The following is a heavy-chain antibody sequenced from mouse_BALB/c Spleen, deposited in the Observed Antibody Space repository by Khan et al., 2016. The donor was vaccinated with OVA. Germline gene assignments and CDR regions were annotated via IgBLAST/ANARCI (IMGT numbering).Heavy chain of an antibody. V-gene: IGHV3-2*02. J-gene: IGHJ1*01. CDR3: ASRSV. CDR1: GYSITSDYA. Sequence: EVQLQESGPGLVKPSQSLSLTCTVTGYSITSDYAWNWIRQFPENKLEWMGYITYSGSTSYNPSLKSRISITRDTSKNQFFLQLNSVTTEDTATYFCASRSVWGAGTTVTVSS. CDR2: ITYSGST.